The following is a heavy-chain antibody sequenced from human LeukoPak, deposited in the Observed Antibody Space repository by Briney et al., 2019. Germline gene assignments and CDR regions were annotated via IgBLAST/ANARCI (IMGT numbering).Heavy chain of an antibody. D-gene: IGHD6-13*01. CDR3: ARPFRAAAAPYYYYYMDV. Sequence: GASVKVSCKASGGTFSSYAISWVRQAPGQGLEWMGGIIPIFGTANYAQKFQGRVTITADESTSTAYMELSSLRSEDTAVYYCARPFRAAAAPYYYYYMDVWGKGTTVTVSS. CDR2: IIPIFGTA. V-gene: IGHV1-69*01. CDR1: GGTFSSYA. J-gene: IGHJ6*03.